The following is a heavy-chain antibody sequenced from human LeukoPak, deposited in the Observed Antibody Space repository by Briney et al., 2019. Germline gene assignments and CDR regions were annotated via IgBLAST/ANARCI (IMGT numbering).Heavy chain of an antibody. V-gene: IGHV1-18*04. D-gene: IGHD3-10*01. CDR2: ISAYNGNT. CDR3: ARNLLNYGSGSYLEDY. Sequence: ASVKVSCKASGYTFTSYGISWVRQAPGQGLEWMGWISAYNGNTNYAQKLQGRVTMTTDTSTSTAHMELRSLRSDDTAVYYCARNLLNYGSGSYLEDYWGQGTLVTVSS. CDR1: GYTFTSYG. J-gene: IGHJ4*02.